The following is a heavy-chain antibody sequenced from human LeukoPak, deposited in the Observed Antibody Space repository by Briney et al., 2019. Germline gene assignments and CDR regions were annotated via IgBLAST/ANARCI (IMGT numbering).Heavy chain of an antibody. CDR3: ARTLEWELLS. J-gene: IGHJ5*02. Sequence: SETLSLTSTTAGGPISRYYRSWIRQPAWKELAWIGRIYTSGSTNYNPSLKSRVTMSVDTSKNQFSLKLSSVTAADTAVYYCARTLEWELLSWGQGTLVTVSS. D-gene: IGHD1-26*01. CDR2: IYTSGST. V-gene: IGHV4-4*07. CDR1: GGPISRYY.